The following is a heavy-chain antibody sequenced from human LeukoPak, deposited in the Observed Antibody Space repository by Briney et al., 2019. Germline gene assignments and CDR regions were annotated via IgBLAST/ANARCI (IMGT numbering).Heavy chain of an antibody. D-gene: IGHD3-10*01. CDR1: GYTFTGYY. V-gene: IGHV1-2*02. J-gene: IGHJ5*02. CDR3: ARAGDYYGSGSYSEEAWGWFDP. CDR2: INPNSGGT. Sequence: ASVKVSCTASGYTFTGYYMHWVRQAPGQGLEWMGWINPNSGGTNYAQKFQGRVTMTRDTSISTAYMELSRLRSDDTAVYYCARAGDYYGSGSYSEEAWGWFDPWGQGTLVTVSS.